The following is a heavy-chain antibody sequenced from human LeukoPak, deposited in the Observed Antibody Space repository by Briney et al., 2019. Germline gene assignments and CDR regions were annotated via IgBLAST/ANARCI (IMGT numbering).Heavy chain of an antibody. CDR1: GFTFSSYG. J-gene: IGHJ6*03. Sequence: GGSLRLSCAASGFTFSSYGMHWVRQAPGKGLEWVAVISYDGSNKYYADSVKGRFTISRDNSKNTLYLQMNSLRAEDTAVYYCANGAAAGPGKSYYYYYMDVWGKGTTVTVSS. CDR3: ANGAAAGPGKSYYYYYMDV. CDR2: ISYDGSNK. V-gene: IGHV3-30*18. D-gene: IGHD6-13*01.